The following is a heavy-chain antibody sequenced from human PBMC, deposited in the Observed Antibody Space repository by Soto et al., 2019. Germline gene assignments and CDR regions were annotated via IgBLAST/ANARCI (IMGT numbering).Heavy chain of an antibody. CDR2: ISSSSSYI. CDR1: GFTFSSYS. V-gene: IGHV3-21*01. J-gene: IGHJ5*02. CDR3: ARDPKEINWFDP. Sequence: GGSLRLSCAASGFTFSSYSMNWVRQAPGKGLEWVSSISSSSSYIYYADSVKGRFTISRDNAKNSLYLQMNSLRAEDTAVYYCARDPKEINWFDPWGQGTLVTVSS.